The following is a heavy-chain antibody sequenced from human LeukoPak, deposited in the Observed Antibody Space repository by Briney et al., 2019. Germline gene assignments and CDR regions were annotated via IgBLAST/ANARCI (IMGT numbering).Heavy chain of an antibody. Sequence: SETLSLTCAVYGGSFSGYYWSWIRQPPGKGLEWIGEINHSGSTNYNPSLKSRVTISVDTSKNQFSLKLSSVTAADTAVYYCARERKSFNMVRGVILWFDPWGQGTLVTVSS. CDR2: INHSGST. D-gene: IGHD3-10*01. V-gene: IGHV4-34*01. CDR1: GGSFSGYY. J-gene: IGHJ5*02. CDR3: ARERKSFNMVRGVILWFDP.